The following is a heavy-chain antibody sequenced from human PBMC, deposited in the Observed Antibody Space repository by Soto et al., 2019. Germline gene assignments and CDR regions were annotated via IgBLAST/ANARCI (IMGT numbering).Heavy chain of an antibody. V-gene: IGHV2-26*01. CDR3: ARIKGDIVVVPAARVYYYYGMDV. CDR1: GFSLSNARMG. J-gene: IGHJ6*02. Sequence: QVTLKESGPVLVKPTETLTLTCTVSGFSLSNARMGVSWIRQPPGKALEWLAHIFSNDEKSYSTSLKSRLTISKDTSNSQVVLTMTNMDPVDTATYYCARIKGDIVVVPAARVYYYYGMDVWGQGTTVTVSS. D-gene: IGHD2-2*01. CDR2: IFSNDEK.